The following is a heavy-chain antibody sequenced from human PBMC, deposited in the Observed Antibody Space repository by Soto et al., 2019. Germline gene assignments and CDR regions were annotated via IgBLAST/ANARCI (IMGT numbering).Heavy chain of an antibody. J-gene: IGHJ1*01. V-gene: IGHV4-31*01. CDR3: ARDMHAGFTHYFHP. D-gene: IGHD2-8*01. CDR2: IYHTGST. Sequence: SETLSLTCTVTGVVLGSDPHYWSWIRQHPGKGLEWIGNIYHTGSTYYNPSLKSPVVISLDTSKNQLSLRLTSMTSADTAVYYCARDMHAGFTHYFHPWGQGTLVTVSS. CDR1: GVVLGSDPHY.